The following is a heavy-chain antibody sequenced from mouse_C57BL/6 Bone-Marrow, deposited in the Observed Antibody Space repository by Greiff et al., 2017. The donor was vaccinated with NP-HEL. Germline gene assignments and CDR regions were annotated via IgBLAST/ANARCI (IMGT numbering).Heavy chain of an antibody. CDR2: INYDGSST. CDR3: ARAEVYYGSSYGFAY. Sequence: EVMLVESEGGLVQPGSSMKLSCTASGFTFSDYYMAWVRQVPEKGLEWVANINYDGSSTYYLDSLKSRFIISRDNAKNILYLQMSSLKSEDTATYYCARAEVYYGSSYGFAYWGQGTLVTVSA. D-gene: IGHD1-1*01. CDR1: GFTFSDYY. J-gene: IGHJ3*01. V-gene: IGHV5-16*01.